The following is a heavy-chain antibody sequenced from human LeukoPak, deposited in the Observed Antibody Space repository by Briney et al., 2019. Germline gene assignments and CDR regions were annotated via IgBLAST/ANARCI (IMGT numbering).Heavy chain of an antibody. CDR2: IYYSGST. V-gene: IGHV4-59*01. CDR1: GGSISSYY. Sequence: SETLSLTCTVSGGSISSYYWSWIRQPPGKGLEWIGYIYYSGSTNYNPSLKSRVTISVDTSKNQFSLKLSSVTAADTAVYYCARGGGPASSGWYYYYYYGMDVWGQGTTVTVSS. CDR3: ARGGGPASSGWYYYYYYGMDV. J-gene: IGHJ6*02. D-gene: IGHD6-19*01.